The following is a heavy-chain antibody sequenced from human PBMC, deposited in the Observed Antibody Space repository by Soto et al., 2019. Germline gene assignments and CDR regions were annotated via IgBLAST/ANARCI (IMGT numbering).Heavy chain of an antibody. CDR3: AREGTYYYDSSGYYDY. D-gene: IGHD3-22*01. J-gene: IGHJ4*02. Sequence: ASVKVSCKASGGTFSSYTISWVRQAPGQGLEWMGRIIPILGIANYAQKFQGRVTITADKSTSTAYMELSSLRSEDTAVYYCAREGTYYYDSSGYYDYWGQGTLVTVSS. V-gene: IGHV1-69*04. CDR1: GGTFSSYT. CDR2: IIPILGIA.